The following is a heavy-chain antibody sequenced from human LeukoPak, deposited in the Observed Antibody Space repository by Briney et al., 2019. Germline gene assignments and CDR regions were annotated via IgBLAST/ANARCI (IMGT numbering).Heavy chain of an antibody. CDR1: GYSFTNYW. J-gene: IGHJ4*02. Sequence: GESLKISCKGSGYSFTNYWIGWVRQMPGKGLEWMGIIYPSDSDTRYSPSFQGQVTMSADKSITTAYLQWSSLKASDTAIYYCARRSTDVGAKRAFDYWGQGTLVTVSS. V-gene: IGHV5-51*01. CDR2: IYPSDSDT. CDR3: ARRSTDVGAKRAFDY. D-gene: IGHD1-26*01.